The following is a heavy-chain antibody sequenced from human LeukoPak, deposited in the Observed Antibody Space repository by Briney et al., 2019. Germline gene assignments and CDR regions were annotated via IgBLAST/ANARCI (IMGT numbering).Heavy chain of an antibody. D-gene: IGHD6-13*01. CDR3: ARLEAAAAPFDY. CDR1: GYSFTNYW. J-gene: IGHJ4*02. V-gene: IGHV5-51*01. Sequence: GESLKISCEGSGYSFTNYWIAWVRQMPGKGLECMGIIHPGDSSTRYSPSFQGQVTLSADKSNNIASLQWSSLKASDTAMYYCARLEAAAAPFDYWGQGTLVTVSS. CDR2: IHPGDSST.